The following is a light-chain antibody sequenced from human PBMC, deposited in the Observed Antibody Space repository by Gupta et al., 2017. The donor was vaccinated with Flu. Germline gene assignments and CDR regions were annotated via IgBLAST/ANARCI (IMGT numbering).Light chain of an antibody. CDR1: QSVKGA. CDR2: DAS. J-gene: IGKJ4*01. CDR3: QQRADWPLT. Sequence: EVVLTQSPATLSLSPGERATLSCRASQSVKGALAWYQQKPGQAPRLLVYDASNRAAGIPVKFSGSGSGTDFTLTISNLEPEDFAVYYCQQRADWPLTFGGGTNVEIK. V-gene: IGKV3-11*01.